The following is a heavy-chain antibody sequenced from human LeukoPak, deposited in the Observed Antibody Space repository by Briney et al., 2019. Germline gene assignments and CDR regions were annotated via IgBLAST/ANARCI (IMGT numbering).Heavy chain of an antibody. CDR2: ISSGSRYT. J-gene: IGHJ4*02. CDR1: GFPFSVFY. CDR3: ARHLYFDY. Sequence: GGSLRLSCAASGFPFSVFYMSWVRQAPGKGLEWLSYISSGSRYTLYADSVGGRFTVSRDDAQNLLYPQMNSLRAEDTAVYYCARHLYFDYWGQGTLVTVSS. V-gene: IGHV3-11*03.